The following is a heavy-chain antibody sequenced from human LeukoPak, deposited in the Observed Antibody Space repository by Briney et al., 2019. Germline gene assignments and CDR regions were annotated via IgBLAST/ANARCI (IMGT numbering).Heavy chain of an antibody. Sequence: GGSLRLSCAASGFTLSSYEMNWVSQAPGKGLEWVSYISSSGSTIYYADSVKGRFTISRDNAKNSLYLQMNSLRAEDTAVYYCARGQNFDWLLDYYYSGMDVGGPGTTVTVS. CDR3: ARGQNFDWLLDYYYSGMDV. CDR2: ISSSGSTI. CDR1: GFTLSSYE. J-gene: IGHJ6*02. D-gene: IGHD3-9*01. V-gene: IGHV3-48*03.